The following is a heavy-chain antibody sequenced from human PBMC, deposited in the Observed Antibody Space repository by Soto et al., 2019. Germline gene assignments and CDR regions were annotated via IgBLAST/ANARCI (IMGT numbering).Heavy chain of an antibody. J-gene: IGHJ4*02. CDR3: ARGGGCSGGSCNFDY. Sequence: GGSLRLSCAASGFTFSSYSMNWVRQAPGKGLERVSYISSSSSTIYYADSVKGRFTISRDNAKNSLYLQMNSLRAEDTAVYYCARGGGCSGGSCNFDYWGQGTLVTVSS. D-gene: IGHD2-15*01. CDR2: ISSSSSTI. V-gene: IGHV3-48*01. CDR1: GFTFSSYS.